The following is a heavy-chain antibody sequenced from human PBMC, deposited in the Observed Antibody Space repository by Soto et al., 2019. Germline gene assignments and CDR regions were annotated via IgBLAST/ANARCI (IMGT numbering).Heavy chain of an antibody. V-gene: IGHV3-48*03. CDR1: GFTFSSYE. Sequence: EVQLVESGGGLVQPGGSLRLSCAASGFTFSSYEMNWVRQAPGKGLEWVSYISSSGSTIYYADSVKGRFTISRDNAKNSLYLQMTSLRAEDTAVYYCARGGDFWSGWSAFDIWGQGTMVTVSS. CDR2: ISSSGSTI. CDR3: ARGGDFWSGWSAFDI. D-gene: IGHD3-3*01. J-gene: IGHJ3*02.